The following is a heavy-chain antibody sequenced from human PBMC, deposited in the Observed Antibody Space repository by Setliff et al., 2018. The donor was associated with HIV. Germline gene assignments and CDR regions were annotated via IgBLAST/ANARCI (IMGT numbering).Heavy chain of an antibody. CDR3: AKLTRLKASFPTDYLDP. D-gene: IGHD4-17*01. CDR2: LYPGGSA. CDR1: RLTLSSNY. J-gene: IGHJ5*02. V-gene: IGHV3-66*02. Sequence: PGESLKISCTASRLTLSSNYRTWVRQSPGKGLEWVSTLYPGGSAYYADSIKGRFTISRENAKNTLYLQMNSLRTEDTAVYFCAKLTRLKASFPTDYLDPWGQGILVTVSS.